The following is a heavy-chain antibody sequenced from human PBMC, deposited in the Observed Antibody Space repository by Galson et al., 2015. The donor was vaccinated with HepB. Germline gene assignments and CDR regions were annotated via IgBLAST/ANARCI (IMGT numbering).Heavy chain of an antibody. Sequence: SVKVSCKASGGTFSSYAISWVRQAPGQGLEWMGRIIPILGIANYAQKFQGRVTITADKSTSTAYMELSSLRSEDTAVYYCARDAEPTNYYDSSGYYFGYFDLWGRGTLVTVSS. J-gene: IGHJ2*01. D-gene: IGHD3-22*01. CDR3: ARDAEPTNYYDSSGYYFGYFDL. V-gene: IGHV1-69*04. CDR2: IIPILGIA. CDR1: GGTFSSYA.